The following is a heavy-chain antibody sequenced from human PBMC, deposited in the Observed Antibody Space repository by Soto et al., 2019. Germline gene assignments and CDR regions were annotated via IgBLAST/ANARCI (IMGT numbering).Heavy chain of an antibody. Sequence: SETLSLTCTVSGGSISSGDYYWSWIRQPPGKGLEWIGYIYYSGSTYYNPSLKSRVTISVDTSKNQFSLKLSSVTAADTAVYYCAREFTIFGVGHNWFDPWGQGTLVTVSS. V-gene: IGHV4-30-4*01. CDR1: GGSISSGDYY. CDR3: AREFTIFGVGHNWFDP. CDR2: IYYSGST. J-gene: IGHJ5*02. D-gene: IGHD3-3*01.